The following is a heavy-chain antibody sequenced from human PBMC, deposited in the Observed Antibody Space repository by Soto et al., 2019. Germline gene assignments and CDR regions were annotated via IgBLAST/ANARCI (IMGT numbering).Heavy chain of an antibody. D-gene: IGHD2-2*01. CDR2: IKQDGSET. Sequence: EVHLVESGGGLVQPGGSLRLSCAASGFTFSGHWMSWVRQAPGKGLEWVXHIKQDGSETFYVGSVKGRFTISRDNAKNSLDLQMNSLRAEDTALYYCARDRAFCSGTNCRRGSIYYYYMDVWGNGTTVTVSS. V-gene: IGHV3-7*01. CDR1: GFTFSGHW. CDR3: ARDRAFCSGTNCRRGSIYYYYMDV. J-gene: IGHJ6*03.